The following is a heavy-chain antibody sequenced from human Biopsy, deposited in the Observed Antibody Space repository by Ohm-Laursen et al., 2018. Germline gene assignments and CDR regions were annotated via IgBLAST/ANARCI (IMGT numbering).Heavy chain of an antibody. D-gene: IGHD3-10*01. CDR2: ISGSGTTI. CDR1: GFAFSTFSTSS. V-gene: IGHV3-11*01. Sequence: SLRLSCTASGFAFSTFSTSSMSWVRQTPGKGLEWVPAISGSGTTIFYADSVKGRFTVSRDNAKNSLYLQMNSLTVEDTAVYYCARDGAGSYHDYWSQGTLVTVSS. J-gene: IGHJ4*02. CDR3: ARDGAGSYHDY.